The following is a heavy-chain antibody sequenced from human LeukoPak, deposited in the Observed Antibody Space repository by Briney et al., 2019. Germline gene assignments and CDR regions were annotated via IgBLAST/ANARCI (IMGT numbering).Heavy chain of an antibody. J-gene: IGHJ4*02. D-gene: IGHD2-15*01. CDR1: GFTFSSYS. CDR3: ARDSIHCSGGSCYPYYFDY. Sequence: PGGSLRLSCAASGFTFSSYSMNWVRQAPGKGLGWVSYISIISTIYYADSVKGRFTISRDNAKNSLYLQMNSLRDEDTAVYYCARDSIHCSGGSCYPYYFDYWGQGTLVTVSS. CDR2: ISIISTI. V-gene: IGHV3-48*02.